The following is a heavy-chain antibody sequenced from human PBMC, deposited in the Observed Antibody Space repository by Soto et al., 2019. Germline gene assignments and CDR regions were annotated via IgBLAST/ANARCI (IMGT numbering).Heavy chain of an antibody. V-gene: IGHV3-13*01. Sequence: GGSLRLSCAASGFTFSSYGMHWVRQATGKGLEWVSAIGTAGDTYYPGSVKGRFTISRENAKNSLYLQMNSLRAGDTAVYYCARGSYYDILTGYSREPFDYWGQGTLVTVSS. J-gene: IGHJ4*02. D-gene: IGHD3-9*01. CDR3: ARGSYYDILTGYSREPFDY. CDR1: GFTFSSYG. CDR2: IGTAGDT.